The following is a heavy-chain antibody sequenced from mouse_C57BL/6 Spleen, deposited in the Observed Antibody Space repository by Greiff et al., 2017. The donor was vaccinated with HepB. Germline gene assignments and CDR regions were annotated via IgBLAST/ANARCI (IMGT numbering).Heavy chain of an antibody. CDR3: AKIDYDDGYAMDY. CDR2: IWRGGST. J-gene: IGHJ4*01. Sequence: VQLQQSGPGLVQPSQSLSITCTVSGFSFTSYGVHWVRQSPGKGLEWLGVIWRGGSTDYNAAFMSRLSITKDNSKSQVFLKMNSLQADDTAIYYCAKIDYDDGYAMDYWGQGTSVTVSS. D-gene: IGHD2-4*01. CDR1: GFSFTSYG. V-gene: IGHV2-5*01.